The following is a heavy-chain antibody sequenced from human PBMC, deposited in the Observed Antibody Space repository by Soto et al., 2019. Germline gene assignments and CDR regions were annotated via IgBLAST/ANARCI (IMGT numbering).Heavy chain of an antibody. CDR1: GGSVRSGNSY. D-gene: IGHD6-13*01. CDR2: IYYSGSA. Sequence: QVQLQESGPGLVKPSETLSLTCTVSGGSVRSGNSYWSWIRQPPGKEMEWIGYIYYSGSATYNTSQKSRVDLSVDTSKNQLSLNLSSGTAADTAVYYCARRGGAAVGSYNWFDPWGQGTLVTVSS. CDR3: ARRGGAAVGSYNWFDP. J-gene: IGHJ5*02. V-gene: IGHV4-61*01.